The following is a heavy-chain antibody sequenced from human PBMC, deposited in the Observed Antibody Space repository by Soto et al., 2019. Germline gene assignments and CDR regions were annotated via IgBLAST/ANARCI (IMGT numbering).Heavy chain of an antibody. Sequence: QVQLVQSGAEVKKPGSSVKVSCKASGGTFSSYAISWVRQAPGQGLEWMGGIIPIFGTANYAQKFQGRVTITAGKSTSTAYMELSSLRSEDTAVYYCARDGEMATNYYYYGMDVWGQGTTVTVSS. J-gene: IGHJ6*02. D-gene: IGHD5-12*01. CDR2: IIPIFGTA. CDR3: ARDGEMATNYYYYGMDV. V-gene: IGHV1-69*06. CDR1: GGTFSSYA.